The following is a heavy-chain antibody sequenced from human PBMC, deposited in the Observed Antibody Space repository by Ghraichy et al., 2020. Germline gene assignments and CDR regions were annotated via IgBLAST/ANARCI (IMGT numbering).Heavy chain of an antibody. CDR3: ARVSPVRGFDP. CDR1: GFTFSSYS. CDR2: ISSSSSYI. D-gene: IGHD3-10*01. V-gene: IGHV3-21*01. J-gene: IGHJ5*02. Sequence: GESLNISCAASGFTFSSYSMNWVRQAPGKGLEWVSSISSSSSYIYYANSVKGRFTISRDNAKNSLYLQMNSLRAEDTAVYYCARVSPVRGFDPWGQGTLVTVSS.